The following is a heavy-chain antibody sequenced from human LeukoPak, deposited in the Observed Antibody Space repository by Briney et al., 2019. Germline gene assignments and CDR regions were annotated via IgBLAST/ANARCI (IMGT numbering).Heavy chain of an antibody. CDR1: GFW. CDR3: ARSLD. Sequence: GGSLRLSCAASGFWMNWVRKAPGKGLEWVANIKQDGSERYYVDSVKGRFTISTDNAKNSLYMQMNNQRAEDTAVNYFARSLDWGQGTVVSVSS. V-gene: IGHV3-7*05. J-gene: IGHJ4*02. CDR2: IKQDGSER.